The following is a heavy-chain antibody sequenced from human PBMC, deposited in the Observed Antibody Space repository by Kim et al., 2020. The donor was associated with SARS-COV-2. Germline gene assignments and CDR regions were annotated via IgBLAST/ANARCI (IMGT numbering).Heavy chain of an antibody. D-gene: IGHD1-1*01. CDR2: ISIGGGAT. CDR1: GFTFDDFG. CDR3: AKNEGGVATTGVFDF. J-gene: IGHJ4*01. V-gene: IGHV3-23*01. Sequence: GGSLRLSCEASGFTFDDFGMTWVRQAPGKGLEWVSSISIGGGATYYADSVKGRFTTSRDRSKSTLYLEMSTLRVDDTGIYYCAKNEGGVATTGVFDFWG.